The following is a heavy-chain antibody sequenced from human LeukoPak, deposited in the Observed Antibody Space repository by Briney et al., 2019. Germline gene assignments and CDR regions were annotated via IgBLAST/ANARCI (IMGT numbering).Heavy chain of an antibody. J-gene: IGHJ4*02. D-gene: IGHD5-18*01. CDR3: AKDGGYSYGLDY. CDR2: ISYDGSNK. V-gene: IGHV3-30*18. Sequence: PGGSLTLSCAVSAFTISNYGTHCVRQAPTNRMEWVAVISYDGSNKFYADSVKGRFTISRDNSKNTRYLQMNSLRAEDTAVSYCAKDGGYSYGLDYWGQGTLVTVSS. CDR1: AFTISNYG.